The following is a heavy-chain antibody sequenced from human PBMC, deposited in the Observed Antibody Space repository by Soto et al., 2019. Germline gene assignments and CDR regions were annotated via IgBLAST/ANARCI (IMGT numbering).Heavy chain of an antibody. CDR3: ARDPGYDFWSGYYLRSWFAP. Sequence: VKVSCKASGYTFTSYAMHWVRQAPGQRLEWMGWINAGNGNTKYSQKFQGRVTITRDTSASTAYMELSSLRSEDTAVYYCARDPGYDFWSGYYLRSWFAPWGQGTLVTVSS. J-gene: IGHJ5*02. D-gene: IGHD3-3*01. CDR1: GYTFTSYA. V-gene: IGHV1-3*01. CDR2: INAGNGNT.